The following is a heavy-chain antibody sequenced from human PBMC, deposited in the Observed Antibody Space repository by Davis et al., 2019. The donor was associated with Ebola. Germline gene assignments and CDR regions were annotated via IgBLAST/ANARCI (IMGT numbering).Heavy chain of an antibody. J-gene: IGHJ4*02. CDR2: INHSGST. V-gene: IGHV4-34*01. CDR1: GGSFSGYY. Sequence: MPSETLSLTCAVYGGSFSGYYWGWIRQPPGKGLEWIGEINHSGSTNYNPSLKSRVTISVDTSKNQFSLKLSSVAAADTAVYYCARNWYFDYWGQGTLVTVSS. D-gene: IGHD1-1*01. CDR3: ARNWYFDY.